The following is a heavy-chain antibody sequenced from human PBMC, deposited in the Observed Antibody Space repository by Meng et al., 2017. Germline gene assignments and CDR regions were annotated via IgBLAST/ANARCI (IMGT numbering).Heavy chain of an antibody. CDR2: INHSGST. Sequence: QVQLQRCGAGLLKPSQPLSLHCAVYGGSFSGYYWSWIRQPPGKGLEWIGEINHSGSTNYNPSLKSRVTISVDTSKNQFSLKLSSVPAADTAVYYCARGRWRGNRFDPWGQGTLVTVSS. J-gene: IGHJ5*02. D-gene: IGHD3-10*01. V-gene: IGHV4-34*01. CDR1: GGSFSGYY. CDR3: ARGRWRGNRFDP.